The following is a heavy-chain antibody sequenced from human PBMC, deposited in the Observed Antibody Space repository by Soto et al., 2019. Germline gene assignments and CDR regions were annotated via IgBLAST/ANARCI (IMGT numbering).Heavy chain of an antibody. CDR3: ARTKWGLNYYNGMDV. D-gene: IGHD1-26*01. V-gene: IGHV1-2*02. J-gene: IGHJ6*02. Sequence: ASVKVSCKPSGYSFSDYFIQWVRQAPGQGLEWVAWINPKTAATNYAKKFQGRVSLTWDTSSTTAYMELTRLRPDDTAVYYCARTKWGLNYYNGMDVWGQGTTVTVSS. CDR1: GYSFSDYF. CDR2: INPKTAAT.